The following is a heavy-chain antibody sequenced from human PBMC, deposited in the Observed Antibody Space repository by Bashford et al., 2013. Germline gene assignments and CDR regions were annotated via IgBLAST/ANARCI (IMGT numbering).Heavy chain of an antibody. Sequence: SSETLSLTCAVYGGSFSGYYWSWIRQPPGKGLEWIGEINHSGSTNYNPSLKSRVTISVDTSKNQFSLKLSSVTAADTAVYYCARGNTILVWFDPVGPGNPGHRLL. D-gene: IGHD3-3*01. CDR1: GGSFSGYY. CDR2: INHSGST. J-gene: IGHJ5*02. V-gene: IGHV4-34*01. CDR3: ARGNTILVWFDP.